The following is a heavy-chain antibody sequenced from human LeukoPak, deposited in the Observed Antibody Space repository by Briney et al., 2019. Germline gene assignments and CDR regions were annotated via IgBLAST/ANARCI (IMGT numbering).Heavy chain of an antibody. CDR3: AKVTAAAALLEYFQH. V-gene: IGHV3-30*02. CDR1: GFTFSSYG. J-gene: IGHJ1*01. Sequence: GGSLRLSCAASGFTFSSYGMHWVRQAPGKGLEWVAFIRYDGSNKYYADSVKGRFTISRDNSKNTLYLQMNSLRAEDTAVYYCAKVTAAAALLEYFQHWGQGTLVTVSS. D-gene: IGHD6-13*01. CDR2: IRYDGSNK.